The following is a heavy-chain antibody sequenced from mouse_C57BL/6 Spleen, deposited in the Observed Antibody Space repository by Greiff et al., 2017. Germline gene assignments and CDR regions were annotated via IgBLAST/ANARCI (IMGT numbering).Heavy chain of an antibody. V-gene: IGHV1-80*01. D-gene: IGHD1-1*01. CDR1: GYAFSSYW. Sequence: QVQLQQSGAELVKPGASVKISCKASGYAFSSYWMNWVKQRPGKGLEWIGQIYPGDGDTNYNGKFKGKATLTADKSSSTAYMQLSSLTSEDSAVYFCAREGFITTVVDYWGQGTTLTVSS. J-gene: IGHJ2*01. CDR3: AREGFITTVVDY. CDR2: IYPGDGDT.